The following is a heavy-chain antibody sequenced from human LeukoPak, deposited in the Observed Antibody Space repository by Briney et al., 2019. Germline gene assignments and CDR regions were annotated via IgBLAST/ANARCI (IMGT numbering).Heavy chain of an antibody. Sequence: SETLSLTCTVSGGSISSYYWGWIRQPPGKGLEWIGSIYYSGSTYYNPSLKSRVTISVDTSKNQFSLKLSSVTAADTAVYYCAREDSSGYRDAFDIWGQGTMVTVSS. CDR2: IYYSGST. V-gene: IGHV4-39*07. CDR1: GGSISSYY. D-gene: IGHD3-22*01. CDR3: AREDSSGYRDAFDI. J-gene: IGHJ3*02.